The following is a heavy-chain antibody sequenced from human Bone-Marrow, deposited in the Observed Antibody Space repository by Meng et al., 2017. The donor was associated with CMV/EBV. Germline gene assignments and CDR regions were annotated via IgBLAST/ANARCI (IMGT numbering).Heavy chain of an antibody. V-gene: IGHV3-48*04. D-gene: IGHD3-10*01. Sequence: GESLKISCAASGFTFSSYSMNWVRQAPGKGLEWVSYISSSSTTIYYADSVKGRFTISRDNAKNSLYLQMNSLRAEDTAVYYCARKDGEWTHYYYYGMAVWGPGHTVT. CDR1: GFTFSSYS. CDR2: ISSSSTTI. J-gene: IGHJ6*01. CDR3: ARKDGEWTHYYYYGMAV.